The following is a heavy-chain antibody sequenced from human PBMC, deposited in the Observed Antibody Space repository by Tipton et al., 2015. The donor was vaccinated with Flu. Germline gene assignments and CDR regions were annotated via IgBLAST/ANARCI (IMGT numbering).Heavy chain of an antibody. J-gene: IGHJ4*02. D-gene: IGHD3-3*01. Sequence: TLSLTCTVSGGSISSGGYYWSWIRQHPGKGLEWIGYIHYSGSTYYNPSPKSRVTISVDTSKNQFSLKLSSVTAADTAAYYCARGAYDFWSGYPTQYFDYWGEGTLGTVSS. CDR1: GGSISSGGYY. CDR3: ARGAYDFWSGYPTQYFDY. V-gene: IGHV4-31*03. CDR2: IHYSGST.